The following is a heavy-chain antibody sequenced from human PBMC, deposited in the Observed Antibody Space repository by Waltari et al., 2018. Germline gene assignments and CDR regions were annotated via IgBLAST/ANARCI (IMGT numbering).Heavy chain of an antibody. J-gene: IGHJ4*02. CDR3: ARDSSILDY. D-gene: IGHD3-3*02. CDR2: ISSSSNYI. CDR1: GFTFSSHS. V-gene: IGHV3-21*01. Sequence: EVQLVESGGGLVKPGGSLRLSCAASGFTFSSHSMNWVRQAPGKGLVWFSSISSSSNYIYYTDSVKGRFTISRDNAKNSLYLQMNSLRADDTAVYYCARDSSILDYWGQGTLVTVSS.